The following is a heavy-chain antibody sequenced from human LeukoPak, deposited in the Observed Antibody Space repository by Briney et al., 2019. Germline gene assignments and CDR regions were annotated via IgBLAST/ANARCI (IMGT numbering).Heavy chain of an antibody. Sequence: PSETLSLTCTVSGGSISSYYWSWIRQPAGKGLEGIGRIYTSGSTNYNPSLKSRVTMSVDTSKNQFSLKLSSVTAADTAVYYCAITRGTDSSGYYLDYWGQGTLVTVSS. CDR3: AITRGTDSSGYYLDY. D-gene: IGHD3-22*01. CDR1: GGSISSYY. V-gene: IGHV4-4*07. CDR2: IYTSGST. J-gene: IGHJ4*02.